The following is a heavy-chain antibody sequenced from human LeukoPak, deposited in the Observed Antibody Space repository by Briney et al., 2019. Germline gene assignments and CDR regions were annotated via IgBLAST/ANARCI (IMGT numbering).Heavy chain of an antibody. D-gene: IGHD6-19*01. J-gene: IGHJ6*03. CDR1: RGSLIGYY. CDR2: IDHSGST. Sequence: KPLENLSPSPALYRGSLIGYYWGRIPQPPRKGLEGIWGIDHSGSTNYNPSLKSRATISVDTPKNQFSLKLCSVTAADTAVYHCARVGWGYYYYYYMDVWGKGTTVTVSS. V-gene: IGHV4-34*01. CDR3: ARVGWGYYYYYYMDV.